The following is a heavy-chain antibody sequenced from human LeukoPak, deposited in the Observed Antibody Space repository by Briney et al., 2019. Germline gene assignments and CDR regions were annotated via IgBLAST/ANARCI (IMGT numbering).Heavy chain of an antibody. Sequence: EASVKVSCKASGYTFTSYYMHWVRQAPGQGLEWMGWISAYNGNTNYAQKLQGRVTMTTDTSTSTAYMELRSLRSDDTAVYYCARAVTPHYYYMDVWGKGTTVTISS. CDR2: ISAYNGNT. D-gene: IGHD2-15*01. CDR3: ARAVTPHYYYMDV. CDR1: GYTFTSYY. V-gene: IGHV1-18*04. J-gene: IGHJ6*03.